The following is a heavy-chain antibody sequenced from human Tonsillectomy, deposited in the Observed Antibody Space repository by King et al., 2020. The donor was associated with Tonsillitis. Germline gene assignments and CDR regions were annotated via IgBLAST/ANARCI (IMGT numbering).Heavy chain of an antibody. D-gene: IGHD6-19*01. CDR3: AKDPEQWLAQNWFDP. CDR2: ISGSGRNT. CDR1: GFTFDNYA. V-gene: IGHV3-23*04. J-gene: IGHJ5*02. Sequence: VQLVESGGGLVQPGGSLRLSCAASGFTFDNYAMSWVRQAPGKGLEWVSAISGSGRNTYYAASVKGRFTISRDNSKNTLYLQMNSLRAEDTAVYYCAKDPEQWLAQNWFDPWGQGTLVTVSS.